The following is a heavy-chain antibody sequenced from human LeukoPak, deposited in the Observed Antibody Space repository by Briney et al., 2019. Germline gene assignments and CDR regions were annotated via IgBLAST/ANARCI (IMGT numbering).Heavy chain of an antibody. D-gene: IGHD1-26*01. J-gene: IGHJ4*02. Sequence: GRSLTLSRAPAGFTVSSNYMGCVRQPPGEGMESVSGIYSGCSTYFADSVKGRFTISRDNSNNTLYLQMDSLRAEDTAVYYCARDRRGATTLFYGGEGTLVTVSS. CDR1: GFTVSSNY. CDR2: IYSGCST. V-gene: IGHV3-66*01. CDR3: ARDRRGATTLFY.